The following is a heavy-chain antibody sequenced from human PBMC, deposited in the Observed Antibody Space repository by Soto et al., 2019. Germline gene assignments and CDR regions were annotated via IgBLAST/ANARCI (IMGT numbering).Heavy chain of an antibody. V-gene: IGHV4-30-4*01. CDR3: ATTGTPATGLYYFDY. CDR2: ISYSGST. D-gene: IGHD1-1*01. CDR1: GGSISSGNYY. J-gene: IGHJ4*02. Sequence: QVQLQESGPGLVKPSQTLSLTCTVSGGSISSGNYYWSWIRQPPGKGLEWIGFISYSGSTYYNASLKSRVTISVDMSKNQSSLNLNSVTAADTAVYYCATTGTPATGLYYFDYWGQGTLVTVSS.